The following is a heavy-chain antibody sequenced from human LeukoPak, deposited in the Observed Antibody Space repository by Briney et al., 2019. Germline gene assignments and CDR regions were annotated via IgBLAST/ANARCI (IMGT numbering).Heavy chain of an antibody. J-gene: IGHJ4*02. D-gene: IGHD3-16*02. CDR3: ARSDIWGSYRFLDY. CDR1: GGSISSYY. CDR2: IYYSGST. Sequence: SETLSLTCTVSGGSISSYYWSWIRQPPGKGLEWIGYIYYSGSTNYNPSLKSRVTISVDTTKNQFSLKLSSVTAADTAVYYCARSDIWGSYRFLDYWGQGALVTVSS. V-gene: IGHV4-59*08.